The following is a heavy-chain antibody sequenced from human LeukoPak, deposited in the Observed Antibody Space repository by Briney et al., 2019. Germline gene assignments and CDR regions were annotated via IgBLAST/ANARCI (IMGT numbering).Heavy chain of an antibody. Sequence: ASVKVSCKVSGYTLTELSMHWVRQAPGKGLEWMGGFEPEDGETIYAQKFQGRVTMTEDTSTDTAYMELSSLRSEDTAVYHCATVESGSYFDVYWFDPWGQGALVTVSS. J-gene: IGHJ5*02. V-gene: IGHV1-24*01. D-gene: IGHD1-26*01. CDR2: FEPEDGET. CDR3: ATVESGSYFDVYWFDP. CDR1: GYTLTELS.